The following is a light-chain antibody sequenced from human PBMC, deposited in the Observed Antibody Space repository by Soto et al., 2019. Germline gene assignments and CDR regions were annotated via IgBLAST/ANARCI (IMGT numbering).Light chain of an antibody. V-gene: IGKV3-20*01. CDR2: GAS. Sequence: EFVLTQSPGSLSLSPGESATLSCRASQSGRNNYLAWYQQKPGQAPRLLIFGASSRATGIPDRFSGSGSGTDFTLTISRLDPEDFAVYYCQQYGDSRTFGQGTMVELK. CDR3: QQYGDSRT. CDR1: QSGRNNY. J-gene: IGKJ1*01.